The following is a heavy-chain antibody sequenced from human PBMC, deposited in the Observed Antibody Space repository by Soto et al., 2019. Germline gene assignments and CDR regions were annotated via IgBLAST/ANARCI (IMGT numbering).Heavy chain of an antibody. D-gene: IGHD2-8*01. Sequence: GGSLRLSCVASGITLSDNYMTWIRQAPGKGLEWLSYISNSDYTTYYADSVKGRFTISRDNAKNSLYLQLNGLRVEDTAVYYCASGKWSLDYWGQGILVTV. CDR3: ASGKWSLDY. V-gene: IGHV3-11*01. CDR1: GITLSDNY. J-gene: IGHJ4*02. CDR2: ISNSDYTT.